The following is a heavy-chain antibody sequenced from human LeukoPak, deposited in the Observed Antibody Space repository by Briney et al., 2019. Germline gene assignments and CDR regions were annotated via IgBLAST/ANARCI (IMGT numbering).Heavy chain of an antibody. CDR1: GGSIGGYY. J-gene: IGHJ4*02. V-gene: IGHV4-59*01. CDR2: IYYSGST. CDR3: ARSYCSTTSCSEFDY. D-gene: IGHD2-2*01. Sequence: KPSETLSLTCTVSGGSIGGYYWSWIRQPPGKGLEWIGYIYYSGSTNYNPSLKSRITISVDTSKNQFSLKLSSVTAADTAVYYCARSYCSTTSCSEFDYWGQGTLVTVSS.